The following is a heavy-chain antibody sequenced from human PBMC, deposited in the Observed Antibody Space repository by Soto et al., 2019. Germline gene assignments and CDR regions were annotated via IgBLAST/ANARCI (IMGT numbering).Heavy chain of an antibody. Sequence: PSQTLSLTCAVYGGSFSGYYWSWIRQPPGKGLEWIGYIYYSGSTNYNPSLKSRVTISVDTSKNQFSLKLSSVTAADTAVYYCARLGGYCSGGSCYSDLDWFDPWGQGTLVTVSS. CDR2: IYYSGST. V-gene: IGHV4-59*08. J-gene: IGHJ5*02. CDR1: GGSFSGYY. CDR3: ARLGGYCSGGSCYSDLDWFDP. D-gene: IGHD2-15*01.